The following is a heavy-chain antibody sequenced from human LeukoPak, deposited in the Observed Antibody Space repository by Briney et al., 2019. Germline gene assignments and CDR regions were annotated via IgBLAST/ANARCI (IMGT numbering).Heavy chain of an antibody. J-gene: IGHJ4*02. D-gene: IGHD3-3*01. CDR2: INPSGGST. V-gene: IGHV1-46*01. Sequence: ASVTVSCKASGSTFTSYYMHWVRHAPGQGLEWMGIINPSGGSTIYAQKFQGRITMTRDTSTSTVYMELSSLRSEDTAVYYCARSKTIFGVVMPGDPFSGSRDWGQGTLVTVSS. CDR1: GSTFTSYY. CDR3: ARSKTIFGVVMPGDPFSGSRD.